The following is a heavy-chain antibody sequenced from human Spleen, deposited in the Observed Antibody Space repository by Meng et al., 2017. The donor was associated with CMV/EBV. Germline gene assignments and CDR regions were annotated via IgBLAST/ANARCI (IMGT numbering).Heavy chain of an antibody. CDR2: IKQDGSEK. Sequence: GESLKISCVASGFTFSTYWMNWVRQAPGKGLEWVADIKQDGSEKYYVDSVEGRFTISRDNAKNSLYLQMNSLRAEDTAVYYCARGVDVWGQGTTVTVSS. CDR1: GFTFSTYW. J-gene: IGHJ6*02. CDR3: ARGVDV. V-gene: IGHV3-7*01.